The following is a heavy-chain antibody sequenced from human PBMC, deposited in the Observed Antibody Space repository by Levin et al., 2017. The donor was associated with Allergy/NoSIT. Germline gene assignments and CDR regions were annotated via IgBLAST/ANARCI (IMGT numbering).Heavy chain of an antibody. CDR3: ARGLGSVGAIFGVVTRHAYGMDV. Sequence: GESLKISCKASGYTFTGYYMHWVRQAPGQGLEWMGWINPNSGGTNYAQKFQGWVTMTRDTSISTAYMELSRLRSDDTAVYYCARGLGSVGAIFGVVTRHAYGMDVWGQGTTVTVSS. V-gene: IGHV1-2*04. J-gene: IGHJ6*02. CDR2: INPNSGGT. D-gene: IGHD3-3*01. CDR1: GYTFTGYY.